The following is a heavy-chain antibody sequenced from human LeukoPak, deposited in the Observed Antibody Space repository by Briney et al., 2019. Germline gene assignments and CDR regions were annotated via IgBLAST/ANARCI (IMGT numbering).Heavy chain of an antibody. D-gene: IGHD5-24*01. CDR2: IDYSGST. V-gene: IGHV4-59*01. J-gene: IGHJ4*02. CDR3: TRRCKDAYTLYCFDY. CDR1: GGSISSYY. Sequence: SETLSLTCTVSGGSISSYYWSWIRQPPGKGLEWIGYIDYSGSTNYNPSLKSRVTISADTSKNQLSLKLRSVTAADTAVYYCTRRCKDAYTLYCFDYWGQGTLVTVSS.